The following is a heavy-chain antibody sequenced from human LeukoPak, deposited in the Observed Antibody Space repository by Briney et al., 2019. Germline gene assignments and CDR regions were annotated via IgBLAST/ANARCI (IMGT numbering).Heavy chain of an antibody. J-gene: IGHJ4*02. V-gene: IGHV3-23*01. CDR3: AKDSGWYEKHFDY. CDR1: GFTFSSYA. CDR2: ISDSGGST. Sequence: PGGSLRLSCAASGFTFSSYAMSWVRQAPGKGLEWVSAISDSGGSTYYADSVKGRFTISRDNSKNTLYLQMNSLRAEDTAVYYCAKDSGWYEKHFDYWGQGTLVTVSS. D-gene: IGHD6-19*01.